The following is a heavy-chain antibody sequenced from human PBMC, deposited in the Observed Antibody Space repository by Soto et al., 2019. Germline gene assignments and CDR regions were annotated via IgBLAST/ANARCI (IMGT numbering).Heavy chain of an antibody. CDR1: GFTFSSYA. CDR2: MSYDGSKK. J-gene: IGHJ4*02. D-gene: IGHD2-15*01. CDR3: ARFKGCSGGSCFPYFDY. Sequence: QVQLVESGGGVVQPGRSLRRSCAASGFTFSSYAMHWVRQAPGKGLERVAVMSYDGSKKHYADSVKGRFTISRDNSKNTLYLQMSSLRAEDTAVYYCARFKGCSGGSCFPYFDYWGQGTLVTVSS. V-gene: IGHV3-30-3*01.